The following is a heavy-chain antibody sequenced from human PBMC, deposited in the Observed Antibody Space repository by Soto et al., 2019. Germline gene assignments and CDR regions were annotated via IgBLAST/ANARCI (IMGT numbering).Heavy chain of an antibody. J-gene: IGHJ4*02. CDR1: GFSFSRFD. CDR2: ISSSSDIM. V-gene: IGHV3-48*03. CDR3: AKDLGSYLSPAFDY. Sequence: PGGSLRLSCAASGFSFSRFDMNWVRQAPGKGLEWVSYISSSSDIMYYADSVKGRFAISRDNAKNSLFLQMNSLRPEDTAVYYCAKDLGSYLSPAFDYWGLGTLVTVSS. D-gene: IGHD1-26*01.